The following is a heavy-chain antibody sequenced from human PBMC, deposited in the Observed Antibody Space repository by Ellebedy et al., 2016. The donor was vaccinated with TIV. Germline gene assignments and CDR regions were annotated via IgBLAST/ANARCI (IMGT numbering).Heavy chain of an antibody. CDR3: TTPYVDTAMVTSDY. D-gene: IGHD5-18*01. V-gene: IGHV3-15*07. CDR2: IKSKTDGGTA. J-gene: IGHJ4*02. Sequence: GESLKISCAASGFTFSNAWMSWVRQAPGKGLEWVGRIKSKTDGGTADYAAPVKGRFTISRDDSKNTLYLQMNSLKTEDTAVYYCTTPYVDTAMVTSDYWGQGTLVTVSS. CDR1: GFTFSNAW.